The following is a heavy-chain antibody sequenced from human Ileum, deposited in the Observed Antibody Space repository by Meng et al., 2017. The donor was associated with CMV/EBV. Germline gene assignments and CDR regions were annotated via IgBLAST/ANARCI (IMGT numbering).Heavy chain of an antibody. V-gene: IGHV3-23*01. CDR1: GFTFNTYA. J-gene: IGHJ4*02. CDR3: AKATDFDS. D-gene: IGHD4-11*01. Sequence: GESLKISCTASGFTFNTYALNWVRQAPGKGLEWASGIRVDGETFYAGSVKGRFTISRDDSKNTLYLQMNSLRGEDTALYYCAKATDFDSWGQGTLVTVSS. CDR2: IRVDGET.